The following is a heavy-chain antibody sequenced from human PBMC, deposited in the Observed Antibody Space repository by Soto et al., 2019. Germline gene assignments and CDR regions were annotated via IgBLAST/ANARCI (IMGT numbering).Heavy chain of an antibody. CDR1: GFPFSDHG. CDR3: VKDXCCGDCGQPGGFDY. J-gene: IGHJ4*02. CDR2: IWNYESQK. V-gene: IGHV3-33*06. D-gene: IGHD2-21*02. Sequence: GGSLRLSCAASGFPFSDHGMHWVRQAPGKGLEWVAVIWNYESQKFYGDAVRGRFTISRDNSKNTVYLQMDSLRVEDMALYYCVKDXCCGDCGQPGGFDYWGQGTLVTVSS.